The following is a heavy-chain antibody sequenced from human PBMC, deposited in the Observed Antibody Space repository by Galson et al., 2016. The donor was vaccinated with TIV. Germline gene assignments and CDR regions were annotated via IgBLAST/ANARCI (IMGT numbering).Heavy chain of an antibody. V-gene: IGHV3-9*01. J-gene: IGHJ4*02. D-gene: IGHD6-13*01. CDR2: ISWNNDTI. CDR1: GFTFDDYA. CDR3: VKGAGRYSRSWYFDY. Sequence: SLRLSCAASGFTFDDYAMHWVRQAPGRGLEWVSSISWNNDTIVYADSMKGRFTISRDNSKNSLYLQMNSLTSDDTALYYCVKGAGRYSRSWYFDYLGQGTLVTVSS.